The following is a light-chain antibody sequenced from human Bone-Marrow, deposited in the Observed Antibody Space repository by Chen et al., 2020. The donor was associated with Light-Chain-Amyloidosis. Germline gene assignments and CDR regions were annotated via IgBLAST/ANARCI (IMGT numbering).Light chain of an antibody. CDR3: SSYSSSTPYV. V-gene: IGLV2-14*03. CDR2: DVS. Sequence: QSALTQPASASGSPGQSIPISCAATNSDVVGYNFVPWYQQHPGKAPKLVIHDVSNRPSGISNRFSGSRSGNTASLTISGLQAEDEADYYCSSYSSSTPYVFGTGTTVTVL. J-gene: IGLJ1*01. CDR1: NSDVVGYNF.